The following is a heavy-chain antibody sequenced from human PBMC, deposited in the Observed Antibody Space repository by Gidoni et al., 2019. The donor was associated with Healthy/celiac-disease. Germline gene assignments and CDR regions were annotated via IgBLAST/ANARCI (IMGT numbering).Heavy chain of an antibody. J-gene: IGHJ5*02. CDR3: ARDGPRGAFDP. CDR2: IYSGGST. CDR1: GFTVSSNY. D-gene: IGHD3-10*01. Sequence: EVQLVESGGGLVQPGGSLRLSCAASGFTVSSNYMSWFRQAPGQGLEWVSVIYSGGSTYYADSVKGRFTISRDNSKNTLYLQMNSLRAEDTAVYYCARDGPRGAFDPWGQGTLVTVSS. V-gene: IGHV3-66*01.